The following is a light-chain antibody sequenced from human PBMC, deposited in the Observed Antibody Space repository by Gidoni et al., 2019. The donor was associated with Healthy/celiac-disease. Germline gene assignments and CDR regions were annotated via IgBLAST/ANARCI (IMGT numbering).Light chain of an antibody. V-gene: IGKV1-5*03. J-gene: IGKJ1*01. Sequence: DIQMTQSPSTLSASVGDRVTITCRASQSISSWLAWYQQKSGKAPKLLIYKASSLESGVPSRFSGSGSGTEFTLTISSLQPDDFATYYCQQYNSYSTFXQXTKVEIK. CDR1: QSISSW. CDR3: QQYNSYST. CDR2: KAS.